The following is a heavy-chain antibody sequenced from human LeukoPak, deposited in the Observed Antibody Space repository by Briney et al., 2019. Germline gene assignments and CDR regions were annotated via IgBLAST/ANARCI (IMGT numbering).Heavy chain of an antibody. CDR2: ITGSGGST. J-gene: IGHJ5*02. D-gene: IGHD3-9*01. V-gene: IGHV3-23*01. CDR1: GFTFSNYG. Sequence: GGTLRLSCAASGFTFSNYGLSWVRQAPGKGLEWVSGITGSGGSTYYADSVKGRFTISRDNSKNTLYLQMNSLRAEDTAIYYCARDTDYDILTGYYNWFDPWGQGTLVTVSS. CDR3: ARDTDYDILTGYYNWFDP.